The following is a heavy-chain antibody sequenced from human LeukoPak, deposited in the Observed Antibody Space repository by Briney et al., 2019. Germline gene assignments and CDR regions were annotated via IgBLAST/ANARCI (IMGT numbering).Heavy chain of an antibody. Sequence: SGGSLRLSCAASGFTFSSYSMNWVRQAPGKGLEWVSSISSSSSYIYYADSVKGRFTISRDNAKNSLYLQMNSLRAEDTAVYYCASEGRDGYNLDYWGQGTLVTVSS. D-gene: IGHD5-24*01. CDR1: GFTFSSYS. CDR3: ASEGRDGYNLDY. V-gene: IGHV3-21*01. CDR2: ISSSSSYI. J-gene: IGHJ4*02.